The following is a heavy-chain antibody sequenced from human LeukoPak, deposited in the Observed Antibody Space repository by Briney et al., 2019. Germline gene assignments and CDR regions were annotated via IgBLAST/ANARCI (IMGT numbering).Heavy chain of an antibody. J-gene: IGHJ4*02. CDR1: GYTFTSYG. CDR3: ARDSRFVEVIAKGYDY. D-gene: IGHD2-21*01. Sequence: GASVKVSCKASGYTFTSYGISWVRQAPGQGLEWMGWISAYNGNTNYAQKLQGRVTMTTDTSTSTAYMELRSLRSDDTAVYYCARDSRFVEVIAKGYDYWGQGTLVTVSS. V-gene: IGHV1-18*01. CDR2: ISAYNGNT.